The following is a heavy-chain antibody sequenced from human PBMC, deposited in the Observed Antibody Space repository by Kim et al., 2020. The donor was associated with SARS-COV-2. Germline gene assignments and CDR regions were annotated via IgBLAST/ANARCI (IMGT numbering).Heavy chain of an antibody. CDR3: ARSPRYFDWPDAFDI. J-gene: IGHJ3*02. V-gene: IGHV5-51*01. D-gene: IGHD3-9*01. CDR1: GYSFTSYW. CDR2: IYPGDSDT. Sequence: GESLKISCKGSGYSFTSYWIGWVRQMPGKGLEWMGIIYPGDSDTRYSPSFQGQVTISADKSISTAYLQWSSLKASDTAMYYCARSPRYFDWPDAFDIWGQGTMVTVSS.